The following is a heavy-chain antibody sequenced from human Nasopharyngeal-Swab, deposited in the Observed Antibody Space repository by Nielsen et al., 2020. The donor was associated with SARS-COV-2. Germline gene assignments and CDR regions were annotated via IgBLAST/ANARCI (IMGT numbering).Heavy chain of an antibody. CDR2: ISSSSSTI. J-gene: IGHJ4*02. D-gene: IGHD5-24*01. CDR3: ARDWHGPFDY. Sequence: GGPLRLPCAASGFTFSSYTLNWVRQAPGKGLEWVSYISSSSSTIYYADSVKGRFTISRDNAKNSLYLQMNSLRAEDTAVYYCARDWHGPFDYWGQGTLVTVSS. CDR1: GFTFSSYT. V-gene: IGHV3-48*04.